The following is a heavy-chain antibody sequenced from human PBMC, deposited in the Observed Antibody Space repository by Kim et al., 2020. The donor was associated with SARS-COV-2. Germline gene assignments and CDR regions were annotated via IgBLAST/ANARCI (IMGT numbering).Heavy chain of an antibody. CDR3: ARFGGVIVSYYYGMDV. J-gene: IGHJ6*04. D-gene: IGHD3-16*02. CDR1: GFTFDDYA. Sequence: GGSLRLSCAASGFTFDDYAMHWVRQAPGKGLEWVSGISWNSGSIGYADSVKGRFTISRDNAKNSLYLQMNSLRAEDTALYYCARFGGVIVSYYYGMDVWGEGTTVTVSS. V-gene: IGHV3-9*01. CDR2: ISWNSGSI.